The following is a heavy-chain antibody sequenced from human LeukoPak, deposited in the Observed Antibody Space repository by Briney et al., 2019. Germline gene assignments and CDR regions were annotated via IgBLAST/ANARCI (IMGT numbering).Heavy chain of an antibody. CDR1: GGSISHYY. D-gene: IGHD2/OR15-2a*01. V-gene: IGHV4-59*01. CDR2: IYYSGTT. CDR3: ARGFTLFDP. J-gene: IGHJ5*02. Sequence: SETLSLTCIVSGGSISHYYWNWIRQPPGKGLEWIGYIYYSGTTNYNPSLKSRVTISVDTSKNQFSLRLSSVTTADTAVYYCARGFTLFDPWGQGTLVTVSS.